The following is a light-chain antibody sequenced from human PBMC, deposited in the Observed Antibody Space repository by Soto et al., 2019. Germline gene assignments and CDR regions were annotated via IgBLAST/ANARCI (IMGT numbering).Light chain of an antibody. V-gene: IGKV3-20*01. Sequence: EIVLTQSPGTLSLSPGESTTLSCWASQSVGRNFLAWYQQKPGRAPRLLIHGASYRATGVPDTFSGSGSETDFTLTISRLEPEDFAVYYCHQYAASPLAFGGGTKVEIK. CDR3: HQYAASPLA. CDR2: GAS. CDR1: QSVGRNF. J-gene: IGKJ4*01.